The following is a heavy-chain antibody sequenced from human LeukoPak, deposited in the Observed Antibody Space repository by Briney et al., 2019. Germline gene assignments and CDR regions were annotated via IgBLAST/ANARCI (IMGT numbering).Heavy chain of an antibody. CDR3: ARRGGSSGWGDFDI. Sequence: RGSLRLSCAASEFTFSRYTMNWVRQAPGKGLEWVSSISGSGDATFYADSVKGRFTISRDNSKNTLYLQMKSLSREDTAVYYCARRGGSSGWGDFDIWGQGTMVTVSS. CDR1: EFTFSRYT. D-gene: IGHD6-19*01. V-gene: IGHV3-23*01. CDR2: ISGSGDAT. J-gene: IGHJ3*02.